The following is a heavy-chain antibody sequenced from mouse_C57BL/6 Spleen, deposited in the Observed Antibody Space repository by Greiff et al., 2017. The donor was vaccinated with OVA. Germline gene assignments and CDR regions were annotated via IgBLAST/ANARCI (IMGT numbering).Heavy chain of an antibody. D-gene: IGHD2-3*01. Sequence: VQGVESGPGLVAPSQSLSITCTVSGFSLTSYAISWVRQPPGKGLEWLGVIWTGGGTNYNSALKSRLSISKDNSKSQVFLKMNSLQTDDTARYYCARKGWLLEGYAMDYWGQGTSVTVSS. CDR3: ARKGWLLEGYAMDY. J-gene: IGHJ4*01. CDR2: IWTGGGT. CDR1: GFSLTSYA. V-gene: IGHV2-9-1*01.